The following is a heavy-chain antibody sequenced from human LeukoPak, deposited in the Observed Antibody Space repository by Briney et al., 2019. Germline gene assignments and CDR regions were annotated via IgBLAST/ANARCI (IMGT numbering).Heavy chain of an antibody. Sequence: QPGGSLRLSCAASGFTFNSCAMHWVRQAPGKGLEWVAVVSSDESIKFYGDSVKGRFTISRDNSKNSLYLQMNSLRTEDTALYYCAKDMWRFGELDYDYWGQGTLVTVSS. J-gene: IGHJ4*02. V-gene: IGHV3-30*18. CDR3: AKDMWRFGELDYDY. CDR1: GFTFNSCA. CDR2: VSSDESIK. D-gene: IGHD3-10*01.